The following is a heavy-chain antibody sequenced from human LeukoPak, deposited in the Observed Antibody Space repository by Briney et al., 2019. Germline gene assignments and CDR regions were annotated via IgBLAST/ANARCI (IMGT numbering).Heavy chain of an antibody. V-gene: IGHV3-30*04. CDR1: GFTFNIYS. J-gene: IGHJ4*02. CDR2: MSSDASSE. CDR3: ARKKVAAAGKGAFDY. D-gene: IGHD6-13*01. Sequence: HPGRSLRLSCAASGFTFNIYSMYWVRQAPGKGLEWVASMSSDASSEYYADSVKGRFTISRDNSKNMLYLQINSLRAEDTAVYHCARKKVAAAGKGAFDYWGQGTLVTVSS.